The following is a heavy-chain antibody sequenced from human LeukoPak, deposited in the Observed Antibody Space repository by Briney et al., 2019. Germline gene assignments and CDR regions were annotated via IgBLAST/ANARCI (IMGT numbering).Heavy chain of an antibody. J-gene: IGHJ4*02. CDR1: GGSIGSGSYY. D-gene: IGHD2-2*02. Sequence: SQTLSLTCTVSGGSIGSGSYYWSWIRQPAGKGLEWIGRIYTSGSTNYNPSLKSRVTISVDTSKNQFSLKLSSVTAADTAVYYCARLETSFVVVPAAIGAGLELRSRKPFDYWGQGTLVTVSS. CDR3: ARLETSFVVVPAAIGAGLELRSRKPFDY. CDR2: IYTSGST. V-gene: IGHV4-61*02.